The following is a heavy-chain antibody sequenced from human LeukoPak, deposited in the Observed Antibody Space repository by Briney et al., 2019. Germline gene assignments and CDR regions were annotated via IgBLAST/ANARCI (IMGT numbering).Heavy chain of an antibody. J-gene: IGHJ4*02. CDR1: GGSISSSSYY. V-gene: IGHV4-39*01. CDR3: ASLYYYDSSGFPYYFDY. Sequence: PSETLSLTCTVSGGSISSSSYYWGWIRQPPGKGLEWIGSIYYSGSTYYNPSLKSRVTISVDTSKNQFSLKLSSVTAADTAVYYCASLYYYDSSGFPYYFDYWGQGTLVTVPS. CDR2: IYYSGST. D-gene: IGHD3-22*01.